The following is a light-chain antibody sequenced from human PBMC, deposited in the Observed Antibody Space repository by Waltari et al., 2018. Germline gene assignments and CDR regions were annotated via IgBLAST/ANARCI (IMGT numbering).Light chain of an antibody. Sequence: TGSDVGGYDYVSWYQQYPGKAPRLIIYDVYNRPSGVSNRFSGSKSDNTASLTISGLQAEDESVYYCSSYTSSGVVFGGGTKLTVL. CDR1: GSDVGGYDY. V-gene: IGLV2-14*04. CDR3: SSYTSSGVV. CDR2: DVY. J-gene: IGLJ2*01.